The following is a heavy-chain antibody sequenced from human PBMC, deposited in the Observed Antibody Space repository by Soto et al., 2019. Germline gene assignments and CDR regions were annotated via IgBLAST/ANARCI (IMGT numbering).Heavy chain of an antibody. CDR1: GFTFSSYA. V-gene: IGHV3-23*01. Sequence: EVQLLESGGGLVQPGGSLRLSCAASGFTFSSYAMSMSWVRQAPGKGLEWVSAISGSGGSTYHADSVKGRFTISRDNAKNTLYLQMNSLRAEDSAVYYCAKAVVVIYFDYWGQGTLVTVSS. J-gene: IGHJ4*02. CDR3: AKAVVVIYFDY. D-gene: IGHD3-22*01. CDR2: ISGSGGST.